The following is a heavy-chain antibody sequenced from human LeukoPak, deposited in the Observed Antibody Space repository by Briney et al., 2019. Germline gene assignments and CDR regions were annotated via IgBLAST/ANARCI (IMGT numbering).Heavy chain of an antibody. J-gene: IGHJ4*02. CDR3: ATTDGGYDFDY. V-gene: IGHV1-69*06. CDR1: GGTFSSYA. D-gene: IGHD5-12*01. Sequence: SVKVSCKASGGTFSSYAISWVRQAPGQGLEWMGGIIPIFGTANYAQKFQGRVTITADKSTSTAYMELSSLRSEDTAVYYCATTDGGYDFDYWGQGTLVTVSS. CDR2: IIPIFGTA.